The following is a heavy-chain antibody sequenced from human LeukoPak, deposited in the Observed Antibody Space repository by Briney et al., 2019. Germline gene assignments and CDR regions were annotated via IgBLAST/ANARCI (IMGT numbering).Heavy chain of an antibody. J-gene: IGHJ4*02. D-gene: IGHD4-17*01. CDR2: IYSGGNT. CDR3: ARRAGEYSHPYDY. Sequence: GGSLRLSCTVSGFTVSSNSMSWVRQAPGKGLEWVSFIYSGGNTHYSNSVKGRFTISRDNSKNTLYLQMNSLRADDTAVYYCARRAGEYSHPYDYWGQGTLVTVSS. CDR1: GFTVSSNS. V-gene: IGHV3-53*01.